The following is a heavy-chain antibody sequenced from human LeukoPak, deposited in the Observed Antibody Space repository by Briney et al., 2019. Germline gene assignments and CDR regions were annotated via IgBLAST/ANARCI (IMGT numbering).Heavy chain of an antibody. V-gene: IGHV1-2*02. Sequence: ASVKVSCKASGYTFTGYYMHWMRQAPGQGLGWMGWINPKSGGTNYAQKFEARVTMTRDMSISTVYMELSRLRFDDKAVYYCARSPHILTGENFDYWGQGTRVTVSS. CDR2: INPKSGGT. D-gene: IGHD3-9*01. CDR1: GYTFTGYY. CDR3: ARSPHILTGENFDY. J-gene: IGHJ4*02.